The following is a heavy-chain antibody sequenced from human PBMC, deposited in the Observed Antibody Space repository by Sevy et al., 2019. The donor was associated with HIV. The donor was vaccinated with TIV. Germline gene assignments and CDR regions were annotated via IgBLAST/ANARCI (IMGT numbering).Heavy chain of an antibody. D-gene: IGHD3-10*01. CDR1: GGSISSGDYY. V-gene: IGHV4-30-4*01. CDR3: ASMTYYYGSGSYPIDY. CDR2: IYYSGST. J-gene: IGHJ4*02. Sequence: SETLSLTCTVSGGSISSGDYYWSWIRQPPGKGLEWNGYIYYSGSTYYNPSLKSRVTISVDTSKNQFSLKLSSVTAADTAVYYCASMTYYYGSGSYPIDYWGQGTLVTVSS.